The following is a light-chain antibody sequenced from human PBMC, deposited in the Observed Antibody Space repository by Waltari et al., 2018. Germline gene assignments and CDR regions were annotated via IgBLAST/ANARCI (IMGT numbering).Light chain of an antibody. Sequence: VLTQSPLFLSVTPGESASIPCRSSQRLRHSNGYNYLDWYVQKPGQSPQLLIYLGSSRASGVPDRFSCFGSGTDFTLTISRVEAEDVGIYYCMQALQSPFTFGPGTKVEIK. CDR2: LGS. V-gene: IGKV2-28*01. CDR1: QRLRHSNGYNY. J-gene: IGKJ3*01. CDR3: MQALQSPFT.